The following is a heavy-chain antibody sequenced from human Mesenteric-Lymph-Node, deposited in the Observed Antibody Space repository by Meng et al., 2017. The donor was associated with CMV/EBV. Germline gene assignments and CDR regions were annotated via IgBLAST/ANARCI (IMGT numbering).Heavy chain of an antibody. V-gene: IGHV3-11*04. Sequence: GGSLRLSCAASGFTFSDYYMGWIRQAPGKGLEWVSSISDSGSTIYYVDSVKGRFTISRDNAKKSLYLQMNSLRAEDTAVYYCARGMNILTGYFNEGDYWGQGTLVTVSS. D-gene: IGHD3-9*01. CDR2: ISDSGSTI. J-gene: IGHJ4*02. CDR1: GFTFSDYY. CDR3: ARGMNILTGYFNEGDY.